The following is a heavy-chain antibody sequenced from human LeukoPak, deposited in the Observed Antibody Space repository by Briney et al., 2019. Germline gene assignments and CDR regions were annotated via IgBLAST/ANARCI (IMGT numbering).Heavy chain of an antibody. CDR3: ARGPDYGDYGGNFDY. J-gene: IGHJ4*02. CDR2: IISSSSYI. D-gene: IGHD4-17*01. V-gene: IGHV3-21*01. CDR1: GFTFTSYS. Sequence: PGGSLRLSSPASGFTFTSYSMNWVRQAPGKVLEWVSSIISSSSYIYYADSVKGRFTISRDNAKNSLYLQMNSLRAEDTAVYHCARGPDYGDYGGNFDYWGQGTLSPSPQ.